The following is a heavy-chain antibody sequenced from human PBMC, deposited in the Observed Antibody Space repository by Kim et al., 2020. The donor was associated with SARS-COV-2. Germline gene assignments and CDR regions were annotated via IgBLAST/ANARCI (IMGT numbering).Heavy chain of an antibody. V-gene: IGHV3-9*01. D-gene: IGHD5-18*01. CDR1: GFTFDDYA. Sequence: GGSLRLSCAASGFTFDDYAMHWVRQAPGKGLEWVSGISWNSGSIGYADSVKGRFTISRDNAKNSLYLQMNSLRAEDTALYYCAKDSGYSYGPPESYYYGMDVWGQGTTVTVSS. CDR2: ISWNSGSI. CDR3: AKDSGYSYGPPESYYYGMDV. J-gene: IGHJ6*01.